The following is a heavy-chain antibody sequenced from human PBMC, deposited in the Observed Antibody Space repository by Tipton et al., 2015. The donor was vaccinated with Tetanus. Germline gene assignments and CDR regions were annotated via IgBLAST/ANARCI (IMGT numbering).Heavy chain of an antibody. V-gene: IGHV3-23*01. Sequence: SLRLSCAGSGFMFSSYGMNWVRQAPGKGLEWVSLIVGSGVATYYADSVKGRFSISRDNSKKTLYLQMNSLRADDTAPYYCAKWNSGGTFIQTPMAVWGRGPSVPVPS. CDR2: IVGSGVAT. J-gene: IGHJ6*02. CDR1: GFMFSSYG. D-gene: IGHD1/OR15-1a*01. CDR3: AKWNSGGTFIQTPMAV.